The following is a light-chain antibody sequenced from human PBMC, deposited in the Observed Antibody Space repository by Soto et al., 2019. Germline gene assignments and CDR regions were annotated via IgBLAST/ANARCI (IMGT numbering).Light chain of an antibody. V-gene: IGKV2-30*01. CDR1: QSLVSSDGNTY. CDR3: QQYNIWPPNT. Sequence: EVVVTQSPLSLPVTLGQPASISCRSSQSLVSSDGNTYLSWLQQRPGQSPRRLIYRVSSRDSGVPDRFSGGGSGTDFTLTITSLQSEDIALYYCQQYNIWPPNTFGQGTRLEIK. CDR2: RVS. J-gene: IGKJ5*01.